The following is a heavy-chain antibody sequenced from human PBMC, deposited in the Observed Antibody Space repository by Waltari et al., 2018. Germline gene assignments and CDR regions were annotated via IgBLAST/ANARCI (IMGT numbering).Heavy chain of an antibody. CDR3: ARVLRGGGDCFDY. CDR2: IDSGGST. D-gene: IGHD2-21*01. CDR1: GFTVSSHD. Sequence: EVQLVESGGGLLPPGGSLRLSCAASGFTVSSHDMSWFSQAPGKGLKWVSVIDSGGSTYYADSVKGRFTISRDNSKNTLYLQMNSLRAEDTAVYYCARVLRGGGDCFDYWGQGTLVTVSS. J-gene: IGHJ4*02. V-gene: IGHV3-53*01.